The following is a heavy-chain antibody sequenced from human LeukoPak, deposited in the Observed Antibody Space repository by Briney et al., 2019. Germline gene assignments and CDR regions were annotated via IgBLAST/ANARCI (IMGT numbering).Heavy chain of an antibody. CDR1: GFTFSSYA. Sequence: GRSLRLSCAASGFTFSSYAMHWVRQAPGKGLEWVAVISYDGSNKYYADSVKGRFTISRDNSKNTLYLQMNSLRAEDMAVYYCARSSPQWLVLGLNFDYWGQGTLVTVSP. V-gene: IGHV3-30*04. D-gene: IGHD6-19*01. J-gene: IGHJ4*02. CDR2: ISYDGSNK. CDR3: ARSSPQWLVLGLNFDY.